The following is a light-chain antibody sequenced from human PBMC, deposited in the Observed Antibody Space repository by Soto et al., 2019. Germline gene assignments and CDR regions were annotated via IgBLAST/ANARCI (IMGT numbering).Light chain of an antibody. CDR3: QQLTDWPPQWT. Sequence: EIVMTQSPATLSVSPGERATFSCRSSQSVNSNLAWYQLKPGQPPRLLVYGASIRATGIPARFSGSGSGTDFTLTISSRDPEDFAVYYCQQLTDWPPQWTFGQGTKVDIK. V-gene: IGKV3-11*01. J-gene: IGKJ1*01. CDR1: QSVNSN. CDR2: GAS.